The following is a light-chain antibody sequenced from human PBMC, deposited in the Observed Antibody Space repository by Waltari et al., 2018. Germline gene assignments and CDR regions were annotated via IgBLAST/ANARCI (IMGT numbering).Light chain of an antibody. Sequence: DMEVTQSPSSLSASVGDRVTITCRASQKININLNWYQQKPGKAPILLIYAASTLQIGVPSRFSGSGSGTDSTLSVSSLQPEDFATYYCQQTYTSPWVFGQGTRVEIK. CDR3: QQTYTSPWV. J-gene: IGKJ1*01. CDR2: AAS. V-gene: IGKV1-39*01. CDR1: QKININ.